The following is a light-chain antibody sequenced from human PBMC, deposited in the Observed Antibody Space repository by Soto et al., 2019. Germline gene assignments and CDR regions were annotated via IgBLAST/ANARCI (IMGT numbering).Light chain of an antibody. V-gene: IGKV3-15*01. Sequence: EIVLTQSPGTLSLSPGERATLSCRASQSVSSSYLAWYQQKPGHAPRLLIYGASTRATGIPARFSGSGSGTEFTLTISSLQSEDFAVYYCQQYNNWPPWTFGQGTKVDI. J-gene: IGKJ1*01. CDR2: GAS. CDR3: QQYNNWPPWT. CDR1: QSVSSSY.